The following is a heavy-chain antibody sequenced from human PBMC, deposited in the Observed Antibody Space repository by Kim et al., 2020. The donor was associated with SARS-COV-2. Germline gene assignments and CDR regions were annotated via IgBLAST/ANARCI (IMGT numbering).Heavy chain of an antibody. V-gene: IGHV3-30-3*01. CDR2: ISYDGSNK. D-gene: IGHD2-21*01. J-gene: IGHJ4*02. CDR3: ARGDAVVVIAILLF. Sequence: GGSLRLSCAASGFTFSSYAMHWVRQAPGKGLEWVAVISYDGSNKYYADSVKGRFTISRDNSKNTLYLQMNSLRAEDTAVYYCARGDAVVVIAILLFWGQGTLVTVSS. CDR1: GFTFSSYA.